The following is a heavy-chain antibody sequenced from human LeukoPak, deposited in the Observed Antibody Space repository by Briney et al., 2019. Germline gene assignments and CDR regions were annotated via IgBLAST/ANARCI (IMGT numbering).Heavy chain of an antibody. CDR2: ISYDGSNK. CDR3: ARDDYGDYEGRMWPTFRGSQFDY. J-gene: IGHJ4*02. Sequence: PGGSLRLSCAASGFTFSSYAMHWVRQAPGKGLEWVAVISYDGSNKYYADSVKGRFTISRDNSKNTLYLQMNSLRAEDTAVYYCARDDYGDYEGRMWPTFRGSQFDYWGQGTLVTVSS. D-gene: IGHD4-17*01. V-gene: IGHV3-30-3*01. CDR1: GFTFSSYA.